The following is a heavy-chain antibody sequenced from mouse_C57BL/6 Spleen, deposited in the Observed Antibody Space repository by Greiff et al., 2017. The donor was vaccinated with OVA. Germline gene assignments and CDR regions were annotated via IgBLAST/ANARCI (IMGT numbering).Heavy chain of an antibody. D-gene: IGHD1-2*01. CDR1: GFTFSSYA. CDR3: TRDDYYGPLDY. Sequence: EVKVVESGEGLVKPGGSLKLSCAASGFTFSSYAMSWVRQTPEKRLEWVAYISSGGDYIYYADTVKGRFTISRDNARNTLYLQMSSLKSEDTAMYYCTRDDYYGPLDYWGQGTTLTVSS. J-gene: IGHJ2*01. V-gene: IGHV5-9-1*02. CDR2: ISSGGDYI.